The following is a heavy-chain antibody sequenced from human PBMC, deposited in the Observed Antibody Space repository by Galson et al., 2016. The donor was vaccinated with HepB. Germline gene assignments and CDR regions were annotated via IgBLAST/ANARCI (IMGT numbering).Heavy chain of an antibody. CDR3: ARDLGIMVTVAFDV. V-gene: IGHV4-31*03. CDR2: ISDNGRT. D-gene: IGHD5-18*01. Sequence: TLSLTCTVSGGSINSGDYDWNWIRQHPGKGLEWIGYISDNGRTYYNPSLKSRVTIFLDTSKNQFSLNLNSVTAADTAVYYCARDLGIMVTVAFDVWGQGPQVTVSS. CDR1: GGSINSGDYD. J-gene: IGHJ3*01.